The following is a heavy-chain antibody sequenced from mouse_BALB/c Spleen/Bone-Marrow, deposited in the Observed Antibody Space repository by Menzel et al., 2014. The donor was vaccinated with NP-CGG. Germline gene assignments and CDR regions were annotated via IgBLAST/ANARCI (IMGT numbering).Heavy chain of an antibody. CDR3: TRGRTWDFDY. D-gene: IGHD4-1*01. V-gene: IGHV1-53*01. Sequence: VKLVESGAELVKPGASVKLSCKASGYTFTSYYMYWVKQRPGQGLEWIGEINPSNGGTNFNEKFKSRATLTVDKSSSTAYMQLSSLASEDSAVYCCTRGRTWDFDYWGQGTALTISS. CDR2: INPSNGGT. CDR1: GYTFTSYY. J-gene: IGHJ2*01.